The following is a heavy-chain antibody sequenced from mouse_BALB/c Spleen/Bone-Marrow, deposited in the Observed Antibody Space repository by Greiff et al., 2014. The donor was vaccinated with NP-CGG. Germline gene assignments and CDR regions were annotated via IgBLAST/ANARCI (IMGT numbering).Heavy chain of an antibody. CDR3: ARRYGNFYGMDY. CDR2: IKPSSGYT. J-gene: IGHJ4*01. Sequence: QVQLKESAAELARPGASVKMSCKASGYTFTTYTMHWVRQRPGQGLEWIGYIKPSSGYTEYNQKFRDKSTLTADKSPSTASMQLNSLTSEDSAVYFCARRYGNFYGMDYWGQGTSVTVSS. CDR1: GYTFTTYT. D-gene: IGHD2-10*02. V-gene: IGHV1-4*02.